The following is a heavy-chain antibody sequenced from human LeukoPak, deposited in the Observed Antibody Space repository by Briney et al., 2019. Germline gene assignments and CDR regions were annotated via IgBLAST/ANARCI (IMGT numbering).Heavy chain of an antibody. Sequence: SETLSLTCTVSGGSISSYYWSWIRQPPGKGLEWSGYIYYSGSTNYNPSLKSRVTISVDTSKNQFSLKLSSVTAADTAVYYCARGLNYYGSGSYDAFDIWGQGTMVTVSS. CDR1: GGSISSYY. CDR3: ARGLNYYGSGSYDAFDI. J-gene: IGHJ3*02. D-gene: IGHD3-10*01. CDR2: IYYSGST. V-gene: IGHV4-59*01.